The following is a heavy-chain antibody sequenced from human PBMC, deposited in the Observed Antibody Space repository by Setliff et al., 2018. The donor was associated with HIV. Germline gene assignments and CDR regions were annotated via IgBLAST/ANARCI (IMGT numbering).Heavy chain of an antibody. CDR2: IRYDGSNK. CDR1: GFTFSSYG. J-gene: IGHJ4*02. CDR3: VNRAWLES. V-gene: IGHV3-30*02. Sequence: GGSLRLSCAASGFTFSSYGMHWVRQAPGKGLEWVAFIRYDGSNKYYADSVKGRFTISRDNSKNTLYLQMNNLTTEDTAVYYCVNRAWLESWGQGTLVTVSS.